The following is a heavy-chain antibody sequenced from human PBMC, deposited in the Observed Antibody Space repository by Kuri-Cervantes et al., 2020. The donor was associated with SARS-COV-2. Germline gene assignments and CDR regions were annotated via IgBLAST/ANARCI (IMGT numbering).Heavy chain of an antibody. D-gene: IGHD5-24*01. CDR2: IYYSGTT. CDR3: ARGGYSYEY. J-gene: IGHJ4*02. V-gene: IGHV4-59*01. CDR1: GGSISSYY. Sequence: GSLRLSCTVSGGSISSYYWSWIRQPPGKGLEWIGYIYYSGTTNYAPSLKSRLTISADTSKNEFSLKLKSVTAADTAVYYCARGGYSYEYWGQGTRVTVSS.